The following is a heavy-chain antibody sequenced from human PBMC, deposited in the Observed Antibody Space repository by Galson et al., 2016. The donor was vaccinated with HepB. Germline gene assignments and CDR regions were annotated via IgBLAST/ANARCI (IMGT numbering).Heavy chain of an antibody. CDR1: GFTFRDYG. CDR3: VQGSTAPAV. D-gene: IGHD2-2*01. CDR2: ISRSGDST. Sequence: SLRLSCAASGFTFRDYGMTWVRQAPGKGLEVVSSISRSGDSTDYADSVKGRFTISRDNSKNTLYLQMNSLTAEDTAIYYCVQGSTAPAVWGKGTTVTVSS. J-gene: IGHJ6*04. V-gene: IGHV3-23*01.